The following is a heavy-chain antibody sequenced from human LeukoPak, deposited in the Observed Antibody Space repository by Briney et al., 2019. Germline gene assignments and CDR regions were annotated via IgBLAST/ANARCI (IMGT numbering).Heavy chain of an antibody. Sequence: GGSLRLSRAASGFTFSSYSMNWVRQAPGKGLEWVSSISSSSSYIYYADSVKGRFTISRDNAKNSLYLQMNSLRAEDTAVYYCARDSRFGHYFDYWGQGTLDTVSS. CDR2: ISSSSSYI. CDR3: ARDSRFGHYFDY. CDR1: GFTFSSYS. V-gene: IGHV3-21*01. D-gene: IGHD3-10*01. J-gene: IGHJ4*02.